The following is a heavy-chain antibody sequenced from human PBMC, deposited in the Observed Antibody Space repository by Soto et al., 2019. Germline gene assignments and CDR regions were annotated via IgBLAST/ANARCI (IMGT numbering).Heavy chain of an antibody. CDR3: TTTTVTLDF. D-gene: IGHD4-17*01. CDR1: GFTFTNAW. Sequence: GGSLRLSCAASGFTFTNAWMSWVRQSPGKGLEWVGRIKSKTDGGTIDYAAPVQGKFTISRDDSKNTLYLQMNSLKTEDTAVYYCTTTTVTLDFWGQGTLVTVSS. V-gene: IGHV3-15*01. CDR2: IKSKTDGGTI. J-gene: IGHJ4*02.